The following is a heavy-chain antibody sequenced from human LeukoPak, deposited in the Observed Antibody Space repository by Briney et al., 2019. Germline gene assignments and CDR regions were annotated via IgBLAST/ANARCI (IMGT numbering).Heavy chain of an antibody. D-gene: IGHD2-21*02. J-gene: IGHJ4*02. CDR1: GFTFSSYG. V-gene: IGHV3-30*18. Sequence: GGSLTLSCAAPGFTFSSYGKHWVRQAPGKGLERVAVISYDGSNKYYADSVKGRFTISRDNSKNTLYLQINSLRAEDTAVYYCAKSGFYCGGDCYHFDFWGQGTLVTVSS. CDR3: AKSGFYCGGDCYHFDF. CDR2: ISYDGSNK.